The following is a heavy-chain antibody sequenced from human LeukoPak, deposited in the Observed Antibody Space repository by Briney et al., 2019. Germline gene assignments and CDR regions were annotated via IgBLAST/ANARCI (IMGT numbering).Heavy chain of an antibody. CDR2: INPNSGGT. CDR3: ARVDCSSTSCYLDY. D-gene: IGHD2-2*01. J-gene: IGHJ4*02. V-gene: IGHV1-2*02. Sequence: ASVKVSCKASGYTFTGYYMYWVRQGPGQGLEWMGWINPNSGGTNYAQKFQGRVTMTRDTSISTAYMELSRLRSDDTAVYYCARVDCSSTSCYLDYWGQGTLVTVSS. CDR1: GYTFTGYY.